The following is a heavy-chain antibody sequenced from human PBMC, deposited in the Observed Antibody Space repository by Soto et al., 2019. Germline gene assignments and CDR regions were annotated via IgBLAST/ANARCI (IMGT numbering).Heavy chain of an antibody. V-gene: IGHV3-49*03. D-gene: IGHD5-12*01. CDR1: GFTFGDYA. J-gene: IGHJ6*03. CDR3: TRPRLSIVATIVFVYYYMDV. Sequence: GGSLRLSCTASGFTFGDYAMSWFRQAPGKGLEWVGFIRSKAYGGTTEYAASVKGRFTISRDDSKSIAYLQMNSLKTEDTAVYYCTRPRLSIVATIVFVYYYMDVWGKGTTVTVSS. CDR2: IRSKAYGGTT.